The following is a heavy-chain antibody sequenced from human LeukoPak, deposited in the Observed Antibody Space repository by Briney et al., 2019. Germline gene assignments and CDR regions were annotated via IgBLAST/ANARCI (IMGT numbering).Heavy chain of an antibody. J-gene: IGHJ4*02. V-gene: IGHV3-21*01. Sequence: KPGGSLRLSCVASGFSFSDYSMNWVRQAPGKGLEWVSSISSRSSFIYYADSVKGRFTISRDNAKSSMYLQMNSLRDEDTAVYHCTRVNWNFPDDYWGQGTLVTASS. CDR1: GFSFSDYS. CDR2: ISSRSSFI. D-gene: IGHD1-7*01. CDR3: TRVNWNFPDDY.